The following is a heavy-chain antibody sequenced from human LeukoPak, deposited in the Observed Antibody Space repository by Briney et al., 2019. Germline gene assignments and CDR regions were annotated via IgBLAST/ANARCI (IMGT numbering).Heavy chain of an antibody. V-gene: IGHV3-72*01. Sequence: GGSLRLSCAASGFTFSDHYMDWVRQAPGKGLEWVGRTKNKANSYTTEYAASVKGRFTISRDDSKNSLYLQMNSLKTEDTAMYYCARWDSGRCSVWGQGTLVTVSS. D-gene: IGHD1-26*01. J-gene: IGHJ4*02. CDR1: GFTFSDHY. CDR2: TKNKANSYTT. CDR3: ARWDSGRCSV.